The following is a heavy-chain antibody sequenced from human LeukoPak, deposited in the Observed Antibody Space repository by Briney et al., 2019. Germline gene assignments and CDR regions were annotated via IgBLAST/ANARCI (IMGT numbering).Heavy chain of an antibody. CDR1: GGSISSGSYY. V-gene: IGHV4-61*02. D-gene: IGHD2-2*01. J-gene: IGHJ6*04. CDR3: ARLVGWVDV. CDR2: IYTSGST. Sequence: SETLSLTCTVSGGSISSGSYYWSWIRQPAGKGLEWIGRIYTSGSTNYNPSLKSRVTISVDTSKNQFSLKLKSVTAADTAVYYCARLVGWVDVWGKGTTVTVSS.